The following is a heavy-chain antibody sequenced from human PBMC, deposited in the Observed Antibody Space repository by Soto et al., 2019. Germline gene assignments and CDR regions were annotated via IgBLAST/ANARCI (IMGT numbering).Heavy chain of an antibody. D-gene: IGHD5-18*01. Sequence: QVQLVQSGAEVKKPGASEKVSCKASGYTFTSYAMHWVRQAPGQRLEWMGWINAGNGNTKYSEKLQGRVTITRDTSASTAYMELSSLRSEDTAVYYCARAGEGYRYGQKGYYYYGRDVWGQGTTVTVSS. CDR1: GYTFTSYA. CDR3: ARAGEGYRYGQKGYYYYGRDV. V-gene: IGHV1-3*01. CDR2: INAGNGNT. J-gene: IGHJ6*02.